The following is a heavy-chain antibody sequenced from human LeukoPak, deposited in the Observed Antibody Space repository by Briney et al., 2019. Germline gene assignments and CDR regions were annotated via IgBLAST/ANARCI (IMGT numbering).Heavy chain of an antibody. J-gene: IGHJ6*02. CDR2: IYYSGTT. CDR3: ARGLHADSELVGVVIMSSPYGMDV. V-gene: IGHV4-59*01. Sequence: PSETLSLTCTVSGGSISSYYWSWIRQPPGKGLEWIGYIYYSGTTNYNPSLKSRVTISVDTSKNQFSLKLSSVTAADTAVYYCARGLHADSELVGVVIMSSPYGMDVWGQGTTVTVSS. D-gene: IGHD3-3*01. CDR1: GGSISSYY.